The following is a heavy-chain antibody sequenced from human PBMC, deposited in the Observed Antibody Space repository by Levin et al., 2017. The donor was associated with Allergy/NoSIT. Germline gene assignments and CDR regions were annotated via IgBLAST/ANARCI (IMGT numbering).Heavy chain of an antibody. CDR3: AKGPYCGGDCYSVGYYFDY. Sequence: LSLTCAASGFTFDDYAMHWVRQAPGKGLEWVSGISWNSGSIGYADSVKGRFTISRDNAKNSLYLQMNSLRAEDTALYYCAKGPYCGGDCYSVGYYFDYWGQGTLVTVSS. V-gene: IGHV3-9*01. CDR1: GFTFDDYA. J-gene: IGHJ4*02. D-gene: IGHD2-21*02. CDR2: ISWNSGSI.